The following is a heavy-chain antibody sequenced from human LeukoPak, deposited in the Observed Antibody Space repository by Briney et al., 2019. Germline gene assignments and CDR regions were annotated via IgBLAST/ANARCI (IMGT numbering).Heavy chain of an antibody. CDR2: TYYRSGWYS. D-gene: IGHD7-27*01. CDR3: SRELAWGPADY. CDR1: ADRASSNSAA. V-gene: IGHV6-1*01. J-gene: IGHJ4*02. Sequence: SQTRSPTSAIAADRASSNSAAWGWIRQSPSRGLEWLGRTYYRSGWYSDYARAVKSRITTNPETSKNQGSLQLNPTTPEDTAVYYCSRELAWGPADYWGQGTLVTVSS.